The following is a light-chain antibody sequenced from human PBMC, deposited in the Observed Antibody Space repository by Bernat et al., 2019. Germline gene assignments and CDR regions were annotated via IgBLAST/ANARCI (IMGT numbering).Light chain of an antibody. CDR2: GAS. CDR3: QNYGSTRT. J-gene: IGKJ1*01. Sequence: VLTQSPGTLSLSPGERATLSCRASQSVSSTFLAGYQQKPGQAPRLLIYGASSRATGIPDRFSGSGSGTDFTLTISRLEPADFAVYYCQNYGSTRTFGQGTKVEIK. CDR1: QSVSSTF. V-gene: IGKV3-20*01.